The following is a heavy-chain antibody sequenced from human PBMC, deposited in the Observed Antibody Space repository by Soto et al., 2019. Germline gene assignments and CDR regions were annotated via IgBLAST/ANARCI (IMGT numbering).Heavy chain of an antibody. CDR1: GGSMSSPNW. V-gene: IGHV4-4*02. CDR2: MHHSGAT. CDR3: ATGSLYYYGSGGMWDS. Sequence: SETLSLTCLVSGGSMSSPNWWSWVRQAPGKGLEWIAEMHHSGATNYNPSLKSRVIISIDKSKNQFSLNLSSVTAADTAVYYCATGSLYYYGSGGMWDSWGRGALVTVSS. D-gene: IGHD3-10*01. J-gene: IGHJ4*02.